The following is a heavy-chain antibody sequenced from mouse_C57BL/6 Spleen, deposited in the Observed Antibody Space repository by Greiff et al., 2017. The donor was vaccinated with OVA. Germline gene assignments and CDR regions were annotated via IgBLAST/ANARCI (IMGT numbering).Heavy chain of an antibody. Sequence: QVQLQQPGAELVKPGASVKLSCKASGYTFTSYWMQWVKQRPGQGLEWIGEIDPSDSYTNYNQKFKGKATLTVDTSSSTAYMQLSSLTSEDSAVYYCARRRALDYWGQGTTLTVSS. CDR3: ARRRALDY. V-gene: IGHV1-50*01. CDR2: IDPSDSYT. D-gene: IGHD3-3*01. J-gene: IGHJ2*01. CDR1: GYTFTSYW.